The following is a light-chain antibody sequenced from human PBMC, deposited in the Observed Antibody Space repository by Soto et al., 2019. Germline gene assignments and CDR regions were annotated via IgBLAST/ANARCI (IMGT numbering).Light chain of an antibody. J-gene: IGKJ1*01. V-gene: IGKV1-5*01. Sequence: IQMTQSPSTLSASVGDRVSITCLARQSISSWLAWYQQKPGKAPKFLIYDASSLESGVPSRFSGSGSGTEFTLTISSLQPDDFAAYYCQQYNSYWTFGQGTKVDIK. CDR2: DAS. CDR1: QSISSW. CDR3: QQYNSYWT.